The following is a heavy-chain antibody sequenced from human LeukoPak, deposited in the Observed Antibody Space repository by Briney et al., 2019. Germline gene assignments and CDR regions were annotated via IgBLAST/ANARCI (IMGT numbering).Heavy chain of an antibody. CDR2: IYHSGST. Sequence: SQTLSLTCAVSGGSLSSGGYSWGWGRQPPGTGLEWVGYIYHSGSTYYNPSLKSRVTISVDRSKNQFSLKLSSVTAADTAVYYCARGPWSAGYYYYGMDVWGQGTTVTVSS. V-gene: IGHV4-30-2*01. CDR3: ARGPWSAGYYYYGMDV. J-gene: IGHJ6*02. D-gene: IGHD6-19*01. CDR1: GGSLSSGGYS.